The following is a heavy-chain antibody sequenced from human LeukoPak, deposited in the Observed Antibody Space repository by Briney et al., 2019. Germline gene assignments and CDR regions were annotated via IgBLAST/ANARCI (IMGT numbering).Heavy chain of an antibody. CDR2: IYHSGST. CDR1: GYSISSGYY. D-gene: IGHD6-6*01. Sequence: SETLSLTCTVSGYSISSGYYWGWIRQPPGKGLEWIGSIYHSGSTYYNPSLKSRVTISVDTSKNQFSLKLSSVTAADTAVYYCARESIAARGGFDYWGQGTLVTVSS. J-gene: IGHJ4*02. CDR3: ARESIAARGGFDY. V-gene: IGHV4-38-2*02.